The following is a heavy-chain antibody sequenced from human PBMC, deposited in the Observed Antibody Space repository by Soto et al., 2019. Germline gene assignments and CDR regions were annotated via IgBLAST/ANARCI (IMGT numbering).Heavy chain of an antibody. J-gene: IGHJ4*02. CDR2: INAGNGDT. Sequence: ASVKGSCKTSGYTFSMHAIHWVRQAPGQGLEWMGWINAGNGDTKYSEKFQDRVAITRDAYASAANMEVRSLRSEDTAIYYCARDEGGWNSIEGGFVKFILDHWGLG. CDR1: GYTFSMHA. D-gene: IGHD1-7*01. CDR3: ARDEGGWNSIEGGFVKFILDH. V-gene: IGHV1-3*01.